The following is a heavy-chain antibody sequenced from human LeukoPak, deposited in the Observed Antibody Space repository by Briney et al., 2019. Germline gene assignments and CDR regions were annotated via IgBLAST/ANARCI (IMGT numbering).Heavy chain of an antibody. D-gene: IGHD3-9*01. CDR2: ISGSGGST. Sequence: GGSLRLSCAASGFTFSSYAMSWVRQAPGKGLEWVSAISGSGGSTYYTDSVKGRFTISRDNSKNTPYLQMNSLRAEDTAVYYCAKDAPNYDILTGEFDYWGQGTLVTVSS. CDR1: GFTFSSYA. J-gene: IGHJ4*02. CDR3: AKDAPNYDILTGEFDY. V-gene: IGHV3-23*01.